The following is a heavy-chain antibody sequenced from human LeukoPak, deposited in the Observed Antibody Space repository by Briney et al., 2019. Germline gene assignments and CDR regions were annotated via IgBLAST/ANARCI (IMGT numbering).Heavy chain of an antibody. J-gene: IGHJ4*02. CDR2: INPNSGGT. D-gene: IGHD3-16*01. Sequence: ASVTVSCKASGYIFTDYYMHWVRQAPGKGLEWMGCINPNSGGTNYAQKFQGRVTMTRDTSISTAYMELSRQRSDDTAVYYCARVYDRRGAPHLLFDYWGQETLVTVSS. CDR1: GYIFTDYY. V-gene: IGHV1-2*02. CDR3: ARVYDRRGAPHLLFDY.